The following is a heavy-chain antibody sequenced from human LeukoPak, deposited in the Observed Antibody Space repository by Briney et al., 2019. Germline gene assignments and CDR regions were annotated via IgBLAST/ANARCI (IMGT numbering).Heavy chain of an antibody. CDR2: IYYSGST. CDR1: GMSGGTINSYY. D-gene: IGHD3-10*01. CDR3: ARGGYYGSGNDFRFDP. V-gene: IGHV4-59*01. J-gene: IGHJ5*02. Sequence: SETLSLTCSVSGMSGGTINSYYWSWIRQPPGKGLEWIGYIYYSGSTNYKPSLKSRVTISVDTSKNQFSLKLSSVTAADTAVYYCARGGYYGSGNDFRFDPWGQGTLVTVSS.